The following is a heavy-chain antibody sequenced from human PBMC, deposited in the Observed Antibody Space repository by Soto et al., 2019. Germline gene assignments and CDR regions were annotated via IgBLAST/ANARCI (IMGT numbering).Heavy chain of an antibody. J-gene: IGHJ5*02. V-gene: IGHV4-39*07. CDR2: INHSGST. D-gene: IGHD2-15*01. Sequence: SETLSLTCTVSGGSISSSSYYWGWIRQPPGKGLEWIGEINHSGSTNYNPSLKSRVTISVDTSKNQFSLKLSSVTAADTAVYYCARGLRYCSGGSCYSGTPRWFDPWGQGTLVTVSS. CDR1: GGSISSSSYY. CDR3: ARGLRYCSGGSCYSGTPRWFDP.